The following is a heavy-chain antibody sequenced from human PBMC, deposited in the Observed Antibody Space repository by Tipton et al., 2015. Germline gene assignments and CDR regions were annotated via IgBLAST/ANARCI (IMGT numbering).Heavy chain of an antibody. J-gene: IGHJ4*02. D-gene: IGHD2-21*02. Sequence: GLVKPSETLSPTCTVSGAFINSYYWSWIRQPPGKGLEWVGYIHYSGSINYNPSLKSRVTISVDTSKTQFSLKMSSVTASDTAVYYCASPSLPHDRGDYYFQSWGQGSLVTVSS. CDR1: GAFINSYY. V-gene: IGHV4-59*01. CDR3: ASPSLPHDRGDYYFQS. CDR2: IHYSGSI.